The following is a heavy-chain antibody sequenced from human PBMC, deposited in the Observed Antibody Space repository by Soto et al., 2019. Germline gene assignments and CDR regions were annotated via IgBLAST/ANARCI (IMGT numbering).Heavy chain of an antibody. D-gene: IGHD1-26*01. CDR2: IWYDGSNK. Sequence: WGSLRLSCAASGFTFSSYCMHWVRQPPGKGLEWVAVIWYDGSNKHYADPVKGLFTISRDNSKNTLSLQMSSLRAEDTAIYSCARDIDWYSNSSGFDNWGQGPLVTAPQ. CDR3: ARDIDWYSNSSGFDN. J-gene: IGHJ4*02. CDR1: GFTFSSYC. V-gene: IGHV3-33*01.